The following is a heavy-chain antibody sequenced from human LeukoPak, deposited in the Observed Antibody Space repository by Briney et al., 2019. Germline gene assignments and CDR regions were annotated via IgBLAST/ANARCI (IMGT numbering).Heavy chain of an antibody. CDR1: GGSISSSSYY. CDR3: ARVPKNSGWYFFDY. D-gene: IGHD6-19*01. CDR2: IYYSGST. Sequence: SETLSLTCTVSGGSISSSSYYWGWIRQPPGEGLEWIGSIYYSGSTYYNPSLKSRVTISVDTSKNQFSLKLSSVTAADTAVYYCARVPKNSGWYFFDYWGQGTLVTVSS. J-gene: IGHJ4*02. V-gene: IGHV4-39*07.